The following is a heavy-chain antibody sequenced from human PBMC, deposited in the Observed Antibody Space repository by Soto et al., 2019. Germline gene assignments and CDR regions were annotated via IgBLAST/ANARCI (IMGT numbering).Heavy chain of an antibody. Sequence: SDTLSLTFAVIGVSIRSDYWSWIWESPRQGLEWIGYIYSRGNTNYNPSLKSLIPISVDTSKTHFSLNLSSVTAADTAVYYCARGRPRDGYNSGHSDFDIWGQGKMVT. J-gene: IGHJ3*02. D-gene: IGHD5-12*01. CDR3: ARGRPRDGYNSGHSDFDI. CDR2: IYSRGNT. V-gene: IGHV4-59*07. CDR1: GVSIRSDY.